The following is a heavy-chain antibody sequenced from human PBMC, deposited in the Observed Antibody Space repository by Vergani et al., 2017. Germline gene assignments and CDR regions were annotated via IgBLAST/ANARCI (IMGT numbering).Heavy chain of an antibody. D-gene: IGHD2-15*01. CDR2: ISAYNGNT. CDR3: ARDCSGGSCYST. J-gene: IGHJ4*02. V-gene: IGHV1-18*04. CDR1: GYSFTSYW. Sequence: VQLVQSGAEVKKPGESLRISCKGSGYSFTSYWISWVRQMPGKGLEWMGWISAYNGNTNYAQKLQGRVTMTTDTSTSTAYMELRSLRSDDTAVYYCARDCSGGSCYSTWGQGTLVTVSS.